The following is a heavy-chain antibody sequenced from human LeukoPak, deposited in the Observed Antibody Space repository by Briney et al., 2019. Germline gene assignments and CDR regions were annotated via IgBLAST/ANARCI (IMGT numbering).Heavy chain of an antibody. Sequence: PSETLSLTCTVSGGSISSGGYYWSWIRQHPGKGLEWIGYIYYSGSTYYNPSLKSRVTISVDTSKNQFSLKLSSVTAADTAVYYCARELYYDSSGYLVAFDIWGQGTMVTVSS. J-gene: IGHJ3*02. CDR1: GGSISSGGYY. CDR2: IYYSGST. CDR3: ARELYYDSSGYLVAFDI. V-gene: IGHV4-31*03. D-gene: IGHD3-22*01.